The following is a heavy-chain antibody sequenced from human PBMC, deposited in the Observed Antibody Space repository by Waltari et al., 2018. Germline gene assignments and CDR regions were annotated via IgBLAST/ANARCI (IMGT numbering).Heavy chain of an antibody. V-gene: IGHV4-38-2*02. Sequence: QVQLQESGPGLVKPSETLSLTCAVSGYSISSGYYWGWIRQPPGKGLEWIGTISHSGRTFYNPSLKSRVTLSVDTSKNQFSLKLSSVTAADTAVYYCTREEGGATDYWGQGTLVTVSS. CDR2: ISHSGRT. D-gene: IGHD1-26*01. J-gene: IGHJ4*02. CDR1: GYSISSGYY. CDR3: TREEGGATDY.